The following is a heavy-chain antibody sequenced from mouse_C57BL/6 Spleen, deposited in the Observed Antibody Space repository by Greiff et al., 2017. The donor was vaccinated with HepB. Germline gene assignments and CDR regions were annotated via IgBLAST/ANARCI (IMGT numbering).Heavy chain of an antibody. CDR1: GYTFTDYN. J-gene: IGHJ1*03. D-gene: IGHD2-1*01. Sequence: EVQLQQSGPELVKPGASVKMSCKASGYTFTDYNMHWVKQSHGKSLEWIGYINPNNGGTSYNQKFKGKATLTVNKSSSPAYMELRSLTSEDSAVYYCARDYYGNYGYFDVWGTGTTVTVSS. V-gene: IGHV1-22*01. CDR2: INPNNGGT. CDR3: ARDYYGNYGYFDV.